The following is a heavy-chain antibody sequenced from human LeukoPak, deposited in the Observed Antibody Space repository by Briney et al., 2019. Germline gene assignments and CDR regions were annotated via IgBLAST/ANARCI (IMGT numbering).Heavy chain of an antibody. CDR1: GGSISSYY. D-gene: IGHD6-13*01. Sequence: SETLSLTCTVSGGSISSYYWSWIRQPPGKGLEWIGYIYYSGSTNYNPSLKSRVTISVDTSKNQISLKLSSVTAADTAVYYCARVAAAAGTDLFDYWGQGTLVTVSS. CDR2: IYYSGST. V-gene: IGHV4-59*01. J-gene: IGHJ4*02. CDR3: ARVAAAAGTDLFDY.